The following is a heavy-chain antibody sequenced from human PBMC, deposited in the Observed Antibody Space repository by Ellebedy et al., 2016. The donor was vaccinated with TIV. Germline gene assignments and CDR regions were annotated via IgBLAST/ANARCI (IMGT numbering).Heavy chain of an antibody. V-gene: IGHV3-30-3*01. Sequence: GESLKISCAASGFTXXSYAIXWVRXXPGKGLEWVAVGGRDYYYANSVKGRFSISRDTSQNSLYLQMNRLRSEDTAVYYCARGTTGWFGLXYWGQGTLVTVSS. D-gene: IGHD3-10*01. CDR3: ARGTTGWFGLXY. CDR2: GGRDY. CDR1: GFTXXSYA. J-gene: IGHJ4*02.